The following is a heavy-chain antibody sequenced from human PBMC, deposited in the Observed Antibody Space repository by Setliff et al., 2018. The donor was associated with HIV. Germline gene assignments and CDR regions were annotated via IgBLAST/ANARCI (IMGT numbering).Heavy chain of an antibody. J-gene: IGHJ4*02. Sequence: PSETLSLTCTVSDGSISSHYWSWIRQPPGKGLEWIGYSFYSGSTNYNPSLKSPVTISIDTSKNQFSLKLISVTAADTAMYYCARLDYGSGSYPYLFDYWGQGALVTVSS. D-gene: IGHD3-10*01. CDR3: ARLDYGSGSYPYLFDY. CDR2: SFYSGST. CDR1: DGSISSHY. V-gene: IGHV4-59*11.